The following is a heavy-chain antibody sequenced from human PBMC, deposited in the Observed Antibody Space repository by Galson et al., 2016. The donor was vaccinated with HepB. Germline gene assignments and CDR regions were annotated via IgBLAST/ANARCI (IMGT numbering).Heavy chain of an antibody. CDR1: GFIFSVYN. Sequence: SLRLSCAASGFIFSVYNMNWARQAPGKGLEWIAWITSSGDNMYYADSVKGRFTISRDNAKNSLYLEMNSLRDEDTAVYYCARDDYFRLGYWGQGTLVTVSS. D-gene: IGHD3-16*01. CDR3: ARDDYFRLGY. J-gene: IGHJ4*02. V-gene: IGHV3-48*02. CDR2: ITSSGDNM.